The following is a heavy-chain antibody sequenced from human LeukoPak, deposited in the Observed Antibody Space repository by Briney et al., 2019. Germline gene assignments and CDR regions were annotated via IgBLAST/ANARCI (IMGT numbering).Heavy chain of an antibody. J-gene: IGHJ4*02. CDR1: GFTFSSYE. CDR3: ARGFGYGFDN. D-gene: IGHD5-18*01. V-gene: IGHV3-48*03. Sequence: GGSLRLSCAASGFTFSSYEMNWVRQAPGKGLEWVSYISSSGTTMYYADSMKGRLTISRNNAKNSLDPQVNSLRAEDTAVYYCARGFGYGFDNWGQGTLVTVSS. CDR2: ISSSGTTM.